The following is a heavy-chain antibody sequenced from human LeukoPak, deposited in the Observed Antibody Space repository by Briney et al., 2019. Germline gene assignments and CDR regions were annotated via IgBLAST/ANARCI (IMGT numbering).Heavy chain of an antibody. Sequence: PGGSLRLSCAASGFTFSSYSMNWVRQAPGKGLEWVSSISSSSSYIYYADSVKGRFTISRDNAKNSLYLQMNSLRAEDTAVYYCARDMIGSYDAFDIWGQGTMVTVSS. D-gene: IGHD3-22*01. J-gene: IGHJ3*02. CDR2: ISSSSSYI. V-gene: IGHV3-21*01. CDR3: ARDMIGSYDAFDI. CDR1: GFTFSSYS.